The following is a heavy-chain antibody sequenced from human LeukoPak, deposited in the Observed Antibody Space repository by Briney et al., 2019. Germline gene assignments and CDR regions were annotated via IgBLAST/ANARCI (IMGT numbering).Heavy chain of an antibody. CDR1: GGSMSSSGFC. V-gene: IGHV4-39*01. CDR3: ARHRSVYDFFDY. CDR2: IFDSGTT. J-gene: IGHJ4*02. D-gene: IGHD5/OR15-5a*01. Sequence: PSETLSLTCTVSGGSMSSSGFCWGWIRQPPGKGLEWIGSIFDSGTTYYNPSLKSRVAISVDTSKNQFSLNLGSVTAADTAIYYCARHRSVYDFFDYWGQGTLVTVSS.